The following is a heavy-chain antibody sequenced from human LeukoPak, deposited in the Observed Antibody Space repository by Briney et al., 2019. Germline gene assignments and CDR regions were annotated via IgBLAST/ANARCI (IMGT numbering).Heavy chain of an antibody. CDR3: AKAQIARTDSSDWSYFDY. CDR1: GFTFSTYA. V-gene: IGHV3-23*01. CDR2: ISGSGGKT. Sequence: PGGSLRLSCAASGFTFSTYAMSWVRQAPGKGLEWVSTISGSGGKTDYADSVKGRFTISRDNSKNTLYLQMNALRAEDTAVYYCAKAQIARTDSSDWSYFDYWGQGILLTVSS. D-gene: IGHD6-25*01. J-gene: IGHJ4*02.